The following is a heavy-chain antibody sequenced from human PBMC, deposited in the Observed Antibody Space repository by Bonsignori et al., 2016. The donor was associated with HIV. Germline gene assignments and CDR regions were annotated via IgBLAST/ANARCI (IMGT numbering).Heavy chain of an antibody. CDR3: ARRELLRTNNYYYYYMDV. Sequence: IRQPPGKGLEWVAFIRYDGSNKYYADSVKGRFTISRDNSKNTLYLQMNSLRAEDTAVYYCARRELLRTNNYYYYYMDVWGKGTTVTVSS. D-gene: IGHD3-22*01. V-gene: IGHV3-30*02. J-gene: IGHJ6*03. CDR2: IRYDGSNK.